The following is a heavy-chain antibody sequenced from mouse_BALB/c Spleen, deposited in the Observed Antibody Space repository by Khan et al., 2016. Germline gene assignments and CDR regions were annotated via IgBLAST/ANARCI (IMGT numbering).Heavy chain of an antibody. V-gene: IGHV9-2-1*01. J-gene: IGHJ3*01. CDR2: INTETGEP. CDR3: AREGLLAWFAY. D-gene: IGHD2-3*01. Sequence: QIQLVQSGPELKKPGETVKISCKASGYTFTDYSMHWVKQAPGKGLKWMGWINTETGEPTYADDFKGRFAFSLETSASTAYLQINNLKNEDTATYFCAREGLLAWFAYWGQGTLVTVSA. CDR1: GYTFTDYS.